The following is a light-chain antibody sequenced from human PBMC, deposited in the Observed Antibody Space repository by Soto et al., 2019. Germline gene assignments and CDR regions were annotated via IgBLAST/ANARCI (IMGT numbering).Light chain of an antibody. CDR2: GNI. J-gene: IGLJ1*01. CDR3: PFYDSTPSARYG. V-gene: IGLV1-40*01. CDR1: SSNIGAGYD. Sequence: QSLLKQPPSVSGSPGQRVPISCTGSSSNIGAGYDVHWYQQRPGTAHKLLIFGNINRPSGVPDRFSGSKSGTSASLAITGLQAADEGDYHCPFYDSTPSARYGFGTGTTVTVL.